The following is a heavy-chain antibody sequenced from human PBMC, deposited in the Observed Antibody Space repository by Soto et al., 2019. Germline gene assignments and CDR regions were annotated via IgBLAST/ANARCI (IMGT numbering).Heavy chain of an antibody. CDR2: INPNSGGT. Sequence: ASVKVSCKASGYTFTGYYMHWVRQAPGQGLEWMGWINPNSGGTNYAQKFQGWVTMTRDTSISTAYMELSRLRSDDTAVYYCARDLSYGSATKNYYYYYGMDVWGQGTTVTVSS. J-gene: IGHJ6*02. CDR3: ARDLSYGSATKNYYYYYGMDV. CDR1: GYTFTGYY. D-gene: IGHD4-17*01. V-gene: IGHV1-2*04.